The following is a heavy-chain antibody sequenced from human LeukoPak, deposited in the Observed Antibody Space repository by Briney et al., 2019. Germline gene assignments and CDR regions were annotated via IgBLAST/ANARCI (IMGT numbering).Heavy chain of an antibody. J-gene: IGHJ4*02. D-gene: IGHD3-22*01. CDR1: GFTFSTYG. Sequence: GGSLRLSCAASGFTFSTYGMPWVRQAPGKGLEWVAIISYDGSHKYYADSVKGRFTISRDNSKNTLYLQMNSLRAEDTAVYYCAKGPRTYYYDSSGPGFLDYWGQGTLVTVSS. CDR3: AKGPRTYYYDSSGPGFLDY. CDR2: ISYDGSHK. V-gene: IGHV3-30*18.